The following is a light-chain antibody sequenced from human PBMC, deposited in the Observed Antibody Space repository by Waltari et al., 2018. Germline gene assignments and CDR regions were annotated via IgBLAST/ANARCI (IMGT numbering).Light chain of an antibody. CDR2: GAS. CDR1: QGVSSN. CDR3: QQYNSWPPYT. J-gene: IGKJ2*01. V-gene: IGKV3-15*01. Sequence: EIVMTQSPATLSVSPGERATLSCRASQGVSSNLAWYQQKPGQAPRLLIYGASSRATGIPARFSGSGSGTDFTLTISSLQSEDFAVYYCQQYNSWPPYTFGQGTKLQIK.